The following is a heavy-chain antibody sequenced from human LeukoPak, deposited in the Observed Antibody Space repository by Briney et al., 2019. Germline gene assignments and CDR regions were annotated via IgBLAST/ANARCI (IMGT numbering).Heavy chain of an antibody. CDR2: IYYSGST. V-gene: IGHV4-59*01. CDR3: ARSYDSSGSGFDY. D-gene: IGHD3-22*01. CDR1: GGSISSYY. Sequence: KPSETLSLTCTVSGGSISSYYWSWIRQPPGKGLEWIGYIYYSGSTNYNPSLKSRVTISVDTSKNQFSLKLSSVTAADTAVYYCARSYDSSGSGFDYWGQGTLVTVSS. J-gene: IGHJ4*02.